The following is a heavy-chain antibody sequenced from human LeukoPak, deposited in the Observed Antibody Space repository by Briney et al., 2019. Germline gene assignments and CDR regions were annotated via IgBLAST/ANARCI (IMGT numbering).Heavy chain of an antibody. D-gene: IGHD1-26*01. CDR3: ARAGRGGYYFDY. Sequence: KGRFTISRDNAKNSLYLQMNSLRAEDTAVYYCARAGRGGYYFDYWGQGTLVTVSS. V-gene: IGHV3-11*06. J-gene: IGHJ4*02.